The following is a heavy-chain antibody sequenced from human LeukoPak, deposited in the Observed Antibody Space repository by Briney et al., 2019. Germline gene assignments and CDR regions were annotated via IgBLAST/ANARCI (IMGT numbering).Heavy chain of an antibody. J-gene: IGHJ1*01. CDR3: ARYLVRGSRMNFQH. CDR1: GYIFTDYA. Sequence: ASVKVSCKTSGYIFTDYAINWVRQAPGQGLEWMGWINTAIGNPVYAQGFTGRFVFSLDTSVSTAYLQISGLKAEDSAVYYCARYLVRGSRMNFQHWGQGTLVTVSS. CDR2: INTAIGNP. V-gene: IGHV7-4-1*02. D-gene: IGHD2-8*02.